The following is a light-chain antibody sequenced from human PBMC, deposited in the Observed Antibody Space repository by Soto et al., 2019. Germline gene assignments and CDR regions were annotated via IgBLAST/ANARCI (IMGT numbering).Light chain of an antibody. V-gene: IGLV2-14*01. CDR1: SNDVGLYDY. CDR2: EVS. CDR3: SSYTTVFTYV. J-gene: IGLJ1*01. Sequence: QSALTQPASVSGSPGQSITVSCTGTSNDVGLYDYVSWFQQYPGKSPKPIVYEVSHRPSGVSSRFSGSKSGNTASLTISGLQTEDEADYYCSSYTTVFTYVFGTGTKLTVL.